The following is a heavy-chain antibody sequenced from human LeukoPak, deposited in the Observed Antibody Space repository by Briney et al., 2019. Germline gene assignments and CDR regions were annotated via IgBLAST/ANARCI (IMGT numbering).Heavy chain of an antibody. V-gene: IGHV4-30-4*01. CDR2: IYYSGST. D-gene: IGHD3/OR15-3a*01. CDR3: ARALDGDYDYGMVV. J-gene: IGHJ6*02. Sequence: SETLSLTCTVSGGSISSGDYYWSWIRQPPGKGLEWIGYIYYSGSTYYNPSLKSRVTISVDTSKNQFSLKLSSVTAADTAVYYCARALDGDYDYGMVVWGQGTTVTVSS. CDR1: GGSISSGDYY.